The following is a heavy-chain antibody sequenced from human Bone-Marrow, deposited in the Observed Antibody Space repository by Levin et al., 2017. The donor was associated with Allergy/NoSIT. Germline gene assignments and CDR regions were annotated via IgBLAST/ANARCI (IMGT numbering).Heavy chain of an antibody. CDR3: ASRLTASGGRDV. CDR2: INSKSVYI. D-gene: IGHD1-1*01. Sequence: GGSLRLSCAVSGVTRNNYTLTWVRQPPGKGLEWVSSINSKSVYIHYADSVKGRFTISRDNSKKLLFLQMNSLRDEDTAIYYCASRLTASGGRDVWGNGTTVTVSA. V-gene: IGHV3-21*01. CDR1: GVTRNNYT. J-gene: IGHJ6*04.